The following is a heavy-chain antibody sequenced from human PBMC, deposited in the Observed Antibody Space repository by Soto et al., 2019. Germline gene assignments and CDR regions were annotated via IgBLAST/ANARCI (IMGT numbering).Heavy chain of an antibody. CDR1: GGSISGGGYY. CDR3: ASDSSGYSWWSAAFDI. Sequence: PXETLSLTCAVSGGSISGGGYYWSWIRQPPGKGLEWVGYMYYSGSTYYNPSLKSRVTISVDTSKNQFSLKLSSVTAADTAVYYCASDSSGYSWWSAAFDIWGQGTMVTVSS. CDR2: MYYSGST. D-gene: IGHD3-22*01. V-gene: IGHV4-31*11. J-gene: IGHJ3*02.